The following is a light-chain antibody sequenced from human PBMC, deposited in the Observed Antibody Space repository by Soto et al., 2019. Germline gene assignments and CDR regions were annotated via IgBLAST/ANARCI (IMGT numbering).Light chain of an antibody. CDR1: QSVSSSY. CDR2: GAS. V-gene: IGKV3-20*01. Sequence: EIVLTQAPGTLSLSPGERATLSCRASQSVSSSYLAWYQQKPGQAPRLLIDGASSRATGIPDRFSGSGSGTDFTLTISRLEPADFAVYYCQQYGSSPYTFGQGTKLYIK. J-gene: IGKJ2*01. CDR3: QQYGSSPYT.